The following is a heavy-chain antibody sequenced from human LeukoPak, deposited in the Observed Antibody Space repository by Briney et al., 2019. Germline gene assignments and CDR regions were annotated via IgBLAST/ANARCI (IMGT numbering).Heavy chain of an antibody. CDR3: ARASNYYGSGSYGY. CDR2: INHSGST. J-gene: IGHJ4*02. Sequence: SETLSLTCTVSGGSISSYYWSWIRQPPGKGLEWIGEINHSGSTNYNPSLKTRVTISVDTSKNQFSLKLTSVTAADTAVYFCARASNYYGSGSYGYWGQGTLVTVSS. V-gene: IGHV4-34*01. D-gene: IGHD3-10*01. CDR1: GGSISSYY.